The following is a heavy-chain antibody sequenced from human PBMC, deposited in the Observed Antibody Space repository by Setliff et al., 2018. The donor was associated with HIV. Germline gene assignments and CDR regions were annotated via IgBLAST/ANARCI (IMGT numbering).Heavy chain of an antibody. J-gene: IGHJ4*02. V-gene: IGHV3-33*08. CDR3: TPQWPVGY. CDR2: IWYDGSNK. Sequence: GGSLRLSCAASGFTFSNFAMSWVRQAPGKGLEWVSVIWYDGSNKYYTDSVKGRFTITRDISKNTLDLQMNSLRVDDTAVYYCTPQWPVGYWGQGTLVTVSS. CDR1: GFTFSNFA. D-gene: IGHD6-19*01.